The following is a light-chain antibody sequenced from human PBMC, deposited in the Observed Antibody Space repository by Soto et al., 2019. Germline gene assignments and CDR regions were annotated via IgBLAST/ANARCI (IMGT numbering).Light chain of an antibody. V-gene: IGKV1-5*03. Sequence: IHMTQSPSTLSGSVGDRVTITCRASQTISSWLAWYQQKPGKAPKLLIYKASTLKSGVPSRFSGSGSGTEFTLTISSLQPEDFATYYCLKDYNYPRKCGQGNTGAIK. J-gene: IGKJ1*01. CDR3: LKDYNYPRK. CDR2: KAS. CDR1: QTISSW.